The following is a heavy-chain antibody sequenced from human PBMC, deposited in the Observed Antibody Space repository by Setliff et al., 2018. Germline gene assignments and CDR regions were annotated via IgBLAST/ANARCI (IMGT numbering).Heavy chain of an antibody. D-gene: IGHD4-17*01. J-gene: IGHJ1*01. CDR1: GYSFTTYW. CDR3: ARRAVTAEYFQH. CDR2: IYPGDSDT. V-gene: IGHV5-51*01. Sequence: GESLKISCKGSGYSFTTYWIGWVRQMPWKGLEWMGIIYPGDSDTRYSPSFQGQVTISADKSISTAYLQLSSLKASDTAIYYCARRAVTAEYFQHWGHGTLVTVSS.